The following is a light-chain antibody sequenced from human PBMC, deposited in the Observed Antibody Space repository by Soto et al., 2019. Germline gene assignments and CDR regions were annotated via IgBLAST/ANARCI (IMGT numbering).Light chain of an antibody. CDR1: QSISTW. CDR2: AAS. J-gene: IGKJ1*01. CDR3: QQYTNTNNPWM. V-gene: IGKV1-5*01. Sequence: DTQMTQSPSTLSASIGDRVTITCRASQSISTWLAWYQQKPGKAPKLLIYAASSLQSGVPSRFSGSGSGTEFTLIISGLQPDDSATYYCQQYTNTNNPWMFGQGTKVDIK.